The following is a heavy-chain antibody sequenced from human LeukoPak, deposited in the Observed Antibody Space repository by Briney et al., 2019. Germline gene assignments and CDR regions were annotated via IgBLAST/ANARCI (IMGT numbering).Heavy chain of an antibody. J-gene: IGHJ3*02. V-gene: IGHV4-39*01. CDR2: IYYSGST. CDR3: ARRGYSYGYGAFDI. CDR1: GGSISSSSYY. Sequence: SETLSLTCTVSGGSISSSSYYWGWIRQPPGKGLEWIGSIYYSGSTYYNPSLKSRVTISVDTSKNQFSLKLSSVTAADTAVYYCARRGYSYGYGAFDIWGQGTMVTVSS. D-gene: IGHD5-18*01.